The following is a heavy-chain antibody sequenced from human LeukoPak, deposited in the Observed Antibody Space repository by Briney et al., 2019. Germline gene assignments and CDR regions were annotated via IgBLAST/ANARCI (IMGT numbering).Heavy chain of an antibody. CDR3: ANTYSSSWYPLFDS. J-gene: IGHJ4*02. D-gene: IGHD6-13*01. CDR1: GFTLSSFA. CDR2: IVGSGDST. V-gene: IGHV3-23*01. Sequence: GGSLRLSCAASGFTLSSFAMSWVRQAPGKGLEWVSTIVGSGDSTYYADSVKGRFTISRDNSKNTLYLQMNSLRAEDTAVYYCANTYSSSWYPLFDSWGQGTLVTVSS.